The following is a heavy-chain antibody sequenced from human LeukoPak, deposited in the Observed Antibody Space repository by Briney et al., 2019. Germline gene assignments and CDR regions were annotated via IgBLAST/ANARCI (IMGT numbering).Heavy chain of an antibody. V-gene: IGHV4-31*03. Sequence: SQTLSLTCTFSGGSISSGGYYWSWIRQHPGKGLEWIGYIYYSGSTYYNPSLKSRVTISVDTSKNQFSLKLSSVPAADTAVYYCARSYYDSSGYYYFAGVHPSYYFDYWGQGTLVTVSS. CDR3: ARSYYDSSGYYYFAGVHPSYYFDY. CDR2: IYYSGST. CDR1: GGSISSGGYY. J-gene: IGHJ4*02. D-gene: IGHD3-22*01.